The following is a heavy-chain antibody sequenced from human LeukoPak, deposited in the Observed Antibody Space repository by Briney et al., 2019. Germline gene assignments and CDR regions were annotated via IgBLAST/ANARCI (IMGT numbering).Heavy chain of an antibody. Sequence: ASVKVSCKASGYTFTGFHMHWVRQAPGQGLEWMGWISAYNGNTNYAQKLQGRVTMTTDTSTSTAYMELRSLRSDDTAVYYCARFEMEDSSGWYYWFDPWGQGTLVTVSS. CDR3: ARFEMEDSSGWYYWFDP. CDR2: ISAYNGNT. D-gene: IGHD6-19*01. J-gene: IGHJ5*02. CDR1: GYTFTGFH. V-gene: IGHV1-18*04.